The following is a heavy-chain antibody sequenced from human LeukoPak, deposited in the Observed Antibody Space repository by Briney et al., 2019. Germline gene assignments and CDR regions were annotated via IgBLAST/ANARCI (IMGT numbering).Heavy chain of an antibody. Sequence: ASVKVSCKTSGYSFTDYYMHWVRQAPGQGLEWMGWINPNSGGTSAAQKFQGRVTMTRDTSITTVYMEVSWLTSDDAAIYYCARADRLHGGPYLIGPWGQGTLVTVSS. CDR2: INPNSGGT. V-gene: IGHV1-2*02. D-gene: IGHD2-21*01. CDR3: ARADRLHGGPYLIGP. CDR1: GYSFTDYY. J-gene: IGHJ5*02.